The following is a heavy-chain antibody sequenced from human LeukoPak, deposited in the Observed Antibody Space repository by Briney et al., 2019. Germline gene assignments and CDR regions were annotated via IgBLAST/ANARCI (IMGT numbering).Heavy chain of an antibody. Sequence: PSETLSLTCAVYGGSFSGYYWSWIRQPPGKGLEWIGEINHSGSTNYNPSLKGRVTISVDTSKNQFSLKLSSVTAADTAVYYCARGRGSRIIRDYRAYYYYYYYMDVWGKGTTVTVSS. J-gene: IGHJ6*03. CDR3: ARGRGSRIIRDYRAYYYYYYYMDV. CDR2: INHSGST. D-gene: IGHD3-16*01. V-gene: IGHV4-34*01. CDR1: GGSFSGYY.